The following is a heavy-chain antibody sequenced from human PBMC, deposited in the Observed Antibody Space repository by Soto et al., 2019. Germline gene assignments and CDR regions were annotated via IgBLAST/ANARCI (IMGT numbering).Heavy chain of an antibody. D-gene: IGHD6-19*01. Sequence: SETLSLTCTVSGGSISSYYWSWIRQPPGEGLEWIGYIYYNGNTNYNPSLKSRVTISVDTSNNQLSLKLRSVTAADTAVYYCARHDGFSSGWIIDYWGHGTLVTV. CDR1: GGSISSYY. V-gene: IGHV4-59*08. CDR2: IYYNGNT. J-gene: IGHJ4*01. CDR3: ARHDGFSSGWIIDY.